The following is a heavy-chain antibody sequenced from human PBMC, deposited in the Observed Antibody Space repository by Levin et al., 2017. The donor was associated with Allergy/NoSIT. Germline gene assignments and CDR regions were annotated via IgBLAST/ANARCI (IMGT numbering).Heavy chain of an antibody. CDR2: ISYDGSNK. CDR3: ARDLAGYSSSWYVTAAGAFDI. CDR1: GFTFSSYA. Sequence: QPGGSLRLSCAASGFTFSSYAMHWVRQAPGKGLEWVAVISYDGSNKYYADSVKGRFTISRDNSKNTLYLQMNSLRAEDTAVYYCARDLAGYSSSWYVTAAGAFDIWGQGTMVTVSS. V-gene: IGHV3-30-3*01. J-gene: IGHJ3*02. D-gene: IGHD6-13*01.